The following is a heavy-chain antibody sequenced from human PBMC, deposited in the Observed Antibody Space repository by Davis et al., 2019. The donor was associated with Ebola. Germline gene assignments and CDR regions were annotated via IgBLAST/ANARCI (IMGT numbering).Heavy chain of an antibody. J-gene: IGHJ6*04. Sequence: AASVKVSCKASGYTFTSYGITWVRQAPGQGLEWMGWINPHNGNTNYAQKLQGRVTMTTDTSTSTAYMELRSLRSDDTAVYYCAREKALELRWDYYYYGMDVWGKGTTVTVSS. CDR2: INPHNGNT. V-gene: IGHV1-18*04. D-gene: IGHD1-7*01. CDR1: GYTFTSYG. CDR3: AREKALELRWDYYYYGMDV.